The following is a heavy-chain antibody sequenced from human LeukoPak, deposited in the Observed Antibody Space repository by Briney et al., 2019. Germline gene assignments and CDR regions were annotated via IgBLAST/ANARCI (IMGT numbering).Heavy chain of an antibody. D-gene: IGHD2-15*01. CDR1: GGSVSDYY. V-gene: IGHV4-59*02. CDR3: ARDCSGGSCYSGVGVDP. CDR2: IYYTGST. J-gene: IGHJ5*02. Sequence: SETLSLTRTVSGGSVSDYYWSWIRQSPGKGLEWIGYIYYTGSTSYNPSLRSRVTMSADTSKNQFSLKLSSVTAADTAVYYCARDCSGGSCYSGVGVDPWGQGTLVTVSS.